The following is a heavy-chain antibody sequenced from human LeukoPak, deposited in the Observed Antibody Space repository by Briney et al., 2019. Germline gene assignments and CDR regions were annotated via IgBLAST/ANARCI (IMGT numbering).Heavy chain of an antibody. CDR2: IYGGDST. CDR1: GFTV. D-gene: IGHD6-13*01. J-gene: IGHJ4*02. CDR3: VRESRGSSWSYYFDS. V-gene: IGHV3-53*01. Sequence: GGSLRLSCAAPGFTVMSWVRQAPGKGLEWVSVIYGGDSTNYADSVKGRFTISRDNSKSTLYLQMNSLRVEDTAVYHCVRESRGSSWSYYFDSWGQGTLVTVSS.